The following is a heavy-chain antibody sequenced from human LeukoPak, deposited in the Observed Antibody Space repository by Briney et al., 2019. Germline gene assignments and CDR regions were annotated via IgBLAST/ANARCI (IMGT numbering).Heavy chain of an antibody. CDR2: IGYDETNK. CDR3: ARAHYDPLLEKWTAFDY. CDR1: GFTFSSYG. J-gene: IGHJ4*02. V-gene: IGHV3-30*02. D-gene: IGHD3-22*01. Sequence: GGSLRLSCAASGFTFSSYGMHWVRQAPGKGLEWVSFIGYDETNKHYIDSVKGRFTISRDNSKNTVYLQMNSLRAEDTAVYYCARAHYDPLLEKWTAFDYWGQGTLVTVSS.